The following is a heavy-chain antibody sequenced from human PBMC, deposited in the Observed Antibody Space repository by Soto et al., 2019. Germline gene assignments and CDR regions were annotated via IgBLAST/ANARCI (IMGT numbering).Heavy chain of an antibody. V-gene: IGHV5-10-1*04. D-gene: IGHD5-12*01. CDR2: FEPSDSRA. CDR1: GYNVAAHW. J-gene: IGHJ5*02. Sequence: EVQLVPSGAEVKKPGESLRISCEASGYNVAAHWISWVRQRPGKGLEWIGRFEPSDSRATYSPSFQGQVTISIDKSINTAYLQWSSLETSDTAMYYCAKDEVGYFDPWGQGTLVTVSS. CDR3: AKDEVGYFDP.